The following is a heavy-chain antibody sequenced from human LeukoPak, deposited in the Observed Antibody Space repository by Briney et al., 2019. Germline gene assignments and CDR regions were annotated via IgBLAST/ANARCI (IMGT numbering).Heavy chain of an antibody. CDR3: ARDHRYAFDN. CDR2: VGISSGNT. J-gene: IGHJ4*02. V-gene: IGHV3-11*06. Sequence: GGSLRLSCAASGFTFSAAWMNWVRQAPGKGLEWISYVGISSGNTKYADSVKGRFTISGDSAKNSVFLLMNNLRVDDTAVYYCARDHRYAFDNWGQGTLVTVSS. D-gene: IGHD5-12*01. CDR1: GFTFSAAW.